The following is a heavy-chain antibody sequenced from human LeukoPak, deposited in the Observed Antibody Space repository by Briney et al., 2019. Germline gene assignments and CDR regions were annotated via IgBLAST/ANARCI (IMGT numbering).Heavy chain of an antibody. V-gene: IGHV1-2*04. J-gene: IGHJ4*02. CDR2: INPNSGGT. Sequence: ARGKVSCKASGYTFTRYYMHGVRQAPGQGQEWRGWINPNSGGTNYAQKFQGWVTMTRDTSISTAYMELSRLRSDDTAVYYCARGYDYVWGSSEFDYWGQGTLVTVSS. CDR1: GYTFTRYY. CDR3: ARGYDYVWGSSEFDY. D-gene: IGHD3-16*01.